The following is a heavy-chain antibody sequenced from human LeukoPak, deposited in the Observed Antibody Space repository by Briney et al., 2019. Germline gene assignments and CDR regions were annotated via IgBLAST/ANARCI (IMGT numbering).Heavy chain of an antibody. J-gene: IGHJ5*02. D-gene: IGHD2-15*01. CDR1: GGSLSSTSYY. CDR2: IDYSVST. CDR3: ARNVRYCSGGSCWAGLNWFDP. Sequence: PSETLSLTCTVSGGSLSSTSYYWGWIRHPPGKGLEWLGSIDYSVSTYYKPSLKSRVTISVDTSKNQFSLKLSSVPAADTAVYYCARNVRYCSGGSCWAGLNWFDPWGQGTLVTVSS. V-gene: IGHV4-39*01.